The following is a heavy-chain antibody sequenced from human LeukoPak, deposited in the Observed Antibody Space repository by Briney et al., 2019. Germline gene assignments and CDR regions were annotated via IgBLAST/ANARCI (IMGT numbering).Heavy chain of an antibody. CDR2: ISAYNGNT. CDR1: GYTFTSYG. D-gene: IGHD3-3*01. J-gene: IGHJ6*03. V-gene: IGHV1-18*01. CDR3: ARDHHYDFWSGYYTDYYYYMDV. Sequence: GASVKVSCKASGYTFTSYGISWVRQAPGQGLEWMGWISAYNGNTNYAQKLQGRVTMTTDTSTSTAYMELRSLRSDDTAVYYCARDHHYDFWSGYYTDYYYYMDVWGKGTTVTVSS.